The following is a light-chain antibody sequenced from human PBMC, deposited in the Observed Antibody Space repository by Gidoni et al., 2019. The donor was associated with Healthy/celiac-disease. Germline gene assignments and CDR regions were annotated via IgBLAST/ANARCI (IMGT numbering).Light chain of an antibody. V-gene: IGLV1-47*01. J-gene: IGLJ3*02. Sequence: QSVLTQPPSASGTPGQRVTSSCSGSSSNIGSNYVSWYQQLPGTAPKLLIYRNNPRPSGVPDRFSGSKSGTSSSLAISGLRSEDEADYYCAAWDDSLSGWVFGGGTKLTVL. CDR2: RNN. CDR3: AAWDDSLSGWV. CDR1: SSNIGSNY.